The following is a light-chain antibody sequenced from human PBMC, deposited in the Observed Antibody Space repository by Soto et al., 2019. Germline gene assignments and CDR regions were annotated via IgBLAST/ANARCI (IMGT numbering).Light chain of an antibody. CDR2: EVS. CDR3: SSFTNTITRYA. CDR1: SSDVGGYNY. V-gene: IGLV2-14*01. Sequence: QSALTQPASVSGSPGQSITVSCTGTSSDVGGYNYVSWFQHHPGKAPKLIIYEVSYRPSGVSNRFSGSKSGDTASLTISGRQSDDEADYYCSSFTNTITRYAFGTGTKLAVL. J-gene: IGLJ1*01.